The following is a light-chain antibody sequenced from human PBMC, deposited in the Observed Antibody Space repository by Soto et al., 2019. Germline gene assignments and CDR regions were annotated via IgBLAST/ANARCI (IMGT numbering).Light chain of an antibody. J-gene: IGLJ2*01. Sequence: QSVLTQPPSVSGAPGQRVTISCTGSSSNIGAGYDVHWYQQLPGTAPKLLISGNINRPSGVPDRFSGSKSGTSASLAITGLQAEDEADYYCPSYDSSLSGFVFGGGTKVTVL. CDR1: SSNIGAGYD. CDR2: GNI. V-gene: IGLV1-40*01. CDR3: PSYDSSLSGFV.